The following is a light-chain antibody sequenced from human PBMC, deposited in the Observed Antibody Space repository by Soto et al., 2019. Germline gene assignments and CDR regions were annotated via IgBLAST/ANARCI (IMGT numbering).Light chain of an antibody. CDR3: SSYTSSIPYV. V-gene: IGLV2-14*01. CDR1: SSDVGGYNY. J-gene: IGLJ1*01. Sequence: QSALTQPASVSGSPGQSITISCTGTSSDVGGYNYVSWYQQHPGKAPKLMIYDVSNRPSGVSNRFSGSKSGNTASLTISGLQAEDEADYYCSSYTSSIPYVFGTGTRSPS. CDR2: DVS.